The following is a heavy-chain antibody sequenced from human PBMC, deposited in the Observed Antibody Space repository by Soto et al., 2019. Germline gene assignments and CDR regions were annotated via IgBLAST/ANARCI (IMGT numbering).Heavy chain of an antibody. CDR3: AKGSGWGYYYYGMDV. CDR1: GFTFSSYG. V-gene: IGHV3-30*18. CDR2: ISYDGSNK. Sequence: QVQLVESGGGVVQPGRSLRLSCAVSGFTFSSYGMHWVRQAPGKGLEWVAVISYDGSNKYYADSVKGRFTISRDNSKNTLYLQMNSLRAEDTAVYYCAKGSGWGYYYYGMDVWGQGTTVTVSS. J-gene: IGHJ6*02. D-gene: IGHD6-19*01.